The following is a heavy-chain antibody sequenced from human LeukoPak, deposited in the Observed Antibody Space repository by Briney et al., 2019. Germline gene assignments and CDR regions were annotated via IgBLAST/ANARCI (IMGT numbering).Heavy chain of an antibody. J-gene: IGHJ4*02. D-gene: IGHD5-18*01. V-gene: IGHV3-23*01. CDR1: GFTFSSYA. CDR3: AKGNGYSYGRYYFDY. Sequence: GGSLRLSCAASGFTFSSYAMGWVRQAPGKGLEWVSAITASGGNTYYADSVKGRFTTSRDNSKNTLYLQVNSLRAEDTAVYYCAKGNGYSYGRYYFDYWGQGTLVTVSS. CDR2: ITASGGNT.